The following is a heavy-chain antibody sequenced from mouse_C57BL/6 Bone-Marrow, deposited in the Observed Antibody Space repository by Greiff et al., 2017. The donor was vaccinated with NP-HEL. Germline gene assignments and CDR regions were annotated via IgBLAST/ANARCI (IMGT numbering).Heavy chain of an antibody. CDR3: TPAYYSNYFDY. CDR2: IDPENGDT. J-gene: IGHJ2*01. Sequence: DVKLQESGAELVRPGASVKLSCTASGFNIKDDYMHWVKQRPEQGLEWIGWIDPENGDTEYASKFQGKATITADTSSNTAYLQLSSLTSEDTAVYYCTPAYYSNYFDYWGQGTTLTVSS. CDR1: GFNIKDDY. V-gene: IGHV14-4*01. D-gene: IGHD2-5*01.